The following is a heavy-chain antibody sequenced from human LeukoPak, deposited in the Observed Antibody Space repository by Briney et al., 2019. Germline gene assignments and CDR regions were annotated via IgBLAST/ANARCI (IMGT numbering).Heavy chain of an antibody. J-gene: IGHJ6*02. V-gene: IGHV4-30-2*01. CDR1: GGSISRGWYS. Sequence: SETLSLTFAVSGGSISRGWYSWSWIRQPPGKGLEWIGYIYHSGSTYYNPSLKSRVTISVDRSKNQFSLKLSSVTAADTAVYYCARGLDAVYRYGMDVWGQGTTVTVSS. CDR3: ARGLDAVYRYGMDV. D-gene: IGHD2-2*01. CDR2: IYHSGST.